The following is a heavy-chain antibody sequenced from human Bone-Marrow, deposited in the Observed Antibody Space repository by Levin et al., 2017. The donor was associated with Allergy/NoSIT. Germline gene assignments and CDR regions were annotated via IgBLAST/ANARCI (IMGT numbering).Heavy chain of an antibody. CDR2: IYYSGST. V-gene: IGHV4-39*01. J-gene: IGHJ4*02. CDR3: ARITYYGSGIHPGAVDY. Sequence: PGGSLRLSCTVSGGSISSSSYYWGWIRQPPGKGLEWIGSIYYSGSTYYNPSLKSRVTISVDTSKNQFSLKLSSVTAADTAVYYCARITYYGSGIHPGAVDYWGQGTLVTVSS. CDR1: GGSISSSSYY. D-gene: IGHD3-10*01.